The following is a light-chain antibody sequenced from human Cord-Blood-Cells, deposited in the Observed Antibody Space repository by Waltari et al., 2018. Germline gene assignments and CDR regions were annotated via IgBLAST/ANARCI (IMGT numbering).Light chain of an antibody. J-gene: IGKJ3*01. CDR1: QSISSY. V-gene: IGKV1-39*01. CDR3: QQSYSTLLFT. Sequence: DIQMTQSPSSLSASVGDRVTITCRASQSISSYLNWYQQKPGKAPKLLIYAASSLQSGVPSRFSGSGSGTDFTLTISSLQPEDFATYYCQQSYSTLLFTFGPGTKVYIK. CDR2: AAS.